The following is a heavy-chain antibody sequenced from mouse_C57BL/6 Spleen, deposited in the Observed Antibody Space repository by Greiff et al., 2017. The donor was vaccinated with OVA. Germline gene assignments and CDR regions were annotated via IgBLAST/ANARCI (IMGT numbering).Heavy chain of an antibody. CDR3: ARCPSYGSYFDY. CDR2: IYPGDGDT. J-gene: IGHJ2*01. Sequence: VQLQQSGPELVKPGASVKISCKASGYAFSSSWMNWVKQRPGKGLEWIGRIYPGDGDTNYNGKFKGKATLTADKSSSTAYMQLSSLTSEDSAVYFCARCPSYGSYFDYWGQGTTLTVSS. D-gene: IGHD1-1*01. CDR1: GYAFSSSW. V-gene: IGHV1-82*01.